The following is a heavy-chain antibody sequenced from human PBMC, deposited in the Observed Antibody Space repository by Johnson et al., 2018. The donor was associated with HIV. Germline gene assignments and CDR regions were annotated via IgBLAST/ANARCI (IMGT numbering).Heavy chain of an antibody. CDR2: INWNGGST. J-gene: IGHJ3*01. Sequence: VQLVESGGGVVRPGGSQRLSCAASGFIFDDYGMSWVRQAPGKGLEWVSSINWNGGSTGYGDSVKGRFTISRDNAKNSLYLQMNSLRAEDTALYYCARDRYGGRYADAFDVWGQGTMVTISS. D-gene: IGHD1-26*01. V-gene: IGHV3-20*04. CDR1: GFIFDDYG. CDR3: ARDRYGGRYADAFDV.